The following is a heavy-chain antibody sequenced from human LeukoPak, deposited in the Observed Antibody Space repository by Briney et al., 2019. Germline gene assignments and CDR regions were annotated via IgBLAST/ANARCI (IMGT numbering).Heavy chain of an antibody. CDR1: GFTFSSSA. V-gene: IGHV3-23*01. D-gene: IGHD6-13*01. J-gene: IGHJ5*02. CDR2: ISGSGGNT. CDR3: AKKSWDNWFDP. Sequence: GGSLRLSCAASGFTFSSSAMSWVRQAPGKGLEWVSGISGSGGNTYYADSVKGRFTISRDNSKDTLFLQMNSLRAEDTAVYFCAKKSWDNWFDPWGQGTLVTVSS.